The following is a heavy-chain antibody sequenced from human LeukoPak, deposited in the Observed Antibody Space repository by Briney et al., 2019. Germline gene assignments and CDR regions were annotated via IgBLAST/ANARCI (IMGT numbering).Heavy chain of an antibody. CDR1: GGSISSYY. V-gene: IGHV4-59*08. CDR2: IYYSGST. D-gene: IGHD3-3*01. J-gene: IGHJ4*02. CDR3: ARRFLESHQNYFDY. Sequence: PSETLSLTCTVSGGSISSYYWSWIRQPPGKGLEWIGYIYYSGSTNYNPSLKSRVTISVDTSKNQFSLKLSSVTAADTAVYYCARRFLESHQNYFDYWGQGTLVTVSS.